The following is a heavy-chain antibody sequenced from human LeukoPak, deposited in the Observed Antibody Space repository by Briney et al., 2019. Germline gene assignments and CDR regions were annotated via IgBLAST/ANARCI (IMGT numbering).Heavy chain of an antibody. Sequence: SETLSLTCTVSGGSISSYYWSWIRRPPGKGLEWIGYIYYSGSTNYNPSLKSRVTISVDTSKNQFSLKLSSVTAADTAVYYCARSSGYSSDDAFDIWGQGTMVAVSS. CDR1: GGSISSYY. CDR2: IYYSGST. V-gene: IGHV4-59*01. D-gene: IGHD3-3*01. J-gene: IGHJ3*02. CDR3: ARSSGYSSDDAFDI.